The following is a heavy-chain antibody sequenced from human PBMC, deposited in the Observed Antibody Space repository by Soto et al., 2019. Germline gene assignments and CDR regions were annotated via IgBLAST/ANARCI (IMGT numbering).Heavy chain of an antibody. J-gene: IGHJ4*02. Sequence: LRLSCAASGFIFSNAWMSWVRQAPGKGLEWVGRIKSKTNGGTTDYAAPVRGRFSISRDDSKNTLYLQMNSLKSEDTAVYYCTTDDPINRFWGQGTLVTVSS. CDR3: TTDDPINRF. CDR1: GFIFSNAW. V-gene: IGHV3-15*01. CDR2: IKSKTNGGTT.